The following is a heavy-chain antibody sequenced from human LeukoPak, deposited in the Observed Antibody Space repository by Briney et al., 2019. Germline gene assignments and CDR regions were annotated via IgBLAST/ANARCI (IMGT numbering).Heavy chain of an antibody. D-gene: IGHD6-19*01. J-gene: IGHJ4*02. V-gene: IGHV3-48*01. CDR1: GFTFSSYS. CDR3: ARGSSDFDY. CDR2: ISSSSSTI. Sequence: GGFLRLSCAASGFTFSSYSMNWVRQAPGKGLEWVSYISSSSSTIYYADSVKGRFTISRDNAKNSLYLQMNSLRAEDTAVYYCARGSSDFDYWGQGTLVTVSS.